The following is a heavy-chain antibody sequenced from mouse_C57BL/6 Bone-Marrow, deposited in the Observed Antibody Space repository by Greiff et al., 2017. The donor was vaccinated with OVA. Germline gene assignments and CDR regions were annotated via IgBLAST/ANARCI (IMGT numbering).Heavy chain of an antibody. CDR3: ARERDYYGSSSWFAY. V-gene: IGHV2-9-1*01. J-gene: IGHJ3*01. Sequence: QVQLQQSGPGLVAPSQSLSITCTVSGFSLTSYAISWVRQPPGKGLEWLGVIWTGGGTNYNSALKSRLSISKDNSKSQVFLKMNSLQTDDTARYYCARERDYYGSSSWFAYWGQGTLVTVSA. D-gene: IGHD1-1*01. CDR1: GFSLTSYA. CDR2: IWTGGGT.